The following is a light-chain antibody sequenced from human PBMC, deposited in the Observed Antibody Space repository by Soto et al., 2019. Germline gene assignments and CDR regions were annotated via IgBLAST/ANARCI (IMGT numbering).Light chain of an antibody. CDR2: GAS. CDR1: QSVSSSY. CDR3: QQYGSSAWT. Sequence: EIVLTQSPGTLSLSPGERATLSCRASQSVSSSYLAWYQQKPGQAPRLLIYGASSRASGVPDRFSGSGSGTDFTLTFSRLEPEDFAVCYCQQYGSSAWTFGQGTKVEI. J-gene: IGKJ1*01. V-gene: IGKV3-20*01.